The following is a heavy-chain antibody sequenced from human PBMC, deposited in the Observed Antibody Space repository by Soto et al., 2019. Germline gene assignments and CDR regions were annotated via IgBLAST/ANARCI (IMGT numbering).Heavy chain of an antibody. V-gene: IGHV4-59*12. D-gene: IGHD2-21*02. CDR2: ICNSGTT. CDR1: GGSIRSYC. Sequence: SETLSLTCTVSGGSIRSYCWTWIRQPPGEGLEWIGCICNSGTTNYNPSLKSRVAISIDTSKNQFSLKLSSVTAADTAVYYCAMGYGHIVVVTALHFDYWGQGTLVTVSS. CDR3: AMGYGHIVVVTALHFDY. J-gene: IGHJ4*02.